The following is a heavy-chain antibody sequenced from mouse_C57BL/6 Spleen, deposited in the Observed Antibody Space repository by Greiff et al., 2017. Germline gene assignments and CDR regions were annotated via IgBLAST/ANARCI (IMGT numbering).Heavy chain of an antibody. J-gene: IGHJ3*01. CDR1: GFTFSDYG. D-gene: IGHD4-1*02. Sequence: EVKLMESGGGLVNPGGSLKLSCAASGFTFSDYGMHWVRQAPEKGLEWVAYISSGSSTIYYADPVKGRFTISRDNAKNTLFLQMTSLRSEDTAMYYCARPPATGTAWFAYWGQGTLVTVSA. V-gene: IGHV5-17*01. CDR2: ISSGSSTI. CDR3: ARPPATGTAWFAY.